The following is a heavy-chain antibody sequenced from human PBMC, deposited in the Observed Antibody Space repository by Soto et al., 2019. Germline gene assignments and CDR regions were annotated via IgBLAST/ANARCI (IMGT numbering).Heavy chain of an antibody. Sequence: KPSETLSLTCTVSGRSMSGYYWSWIRQPAGERLEWIGRIYTSGTTDFNPSLKGRVTMSVDPSKNQFSLKLTSVTAADTALYYCAREDYYVTGYYDVWGQGTQVTVSS. V-gene: IGHV4-4*07. J-gene: IGHJ4*02. CDR2: IYTSGTT. D-gene: IGHD3-9*01. CDR3: AREDYYVTGYYDV. CDR1: GRSMSGYY.